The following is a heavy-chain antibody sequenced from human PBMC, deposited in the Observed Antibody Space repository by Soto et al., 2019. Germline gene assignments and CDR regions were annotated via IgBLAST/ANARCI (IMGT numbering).Heavy chain of an antibody. V-gene: IGHV6-1*01. CDR1: GDSVSSNSVA. J-gene: IGHJ4*02. CDR3: ARDGGRGDFDY. CDR2: TYYRSKWYN. Sequence: KQSQTLSLTCAISGDSVSSNSVAWNWIRQSPSRGLEWLGRTYYRSKWYNDYAVSVRGRITINPDTPKNQFPLQLKSVTPEDTALYYCARDGGRGDFDYWGQGTLVTVSS. D-gene: IGHD7-27*01.